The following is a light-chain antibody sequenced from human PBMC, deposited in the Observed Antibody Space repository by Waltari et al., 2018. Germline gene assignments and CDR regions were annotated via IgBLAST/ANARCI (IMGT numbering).Light chain of an antibody. CDR2: GAS. CDR3: QQYGSSPWT. CDR1: HRVNSDY. V-gene: IGKV3-20*01. J-gene: IGKJ1*01. Sequence: ESVLTQSPGTLSLSPGVRGTLSCRASHRVNSDYLAWYQQKPGQAPRLLIYGASNRAAGIPDRFSGSGSGTEFTLTISRLEPEDSAVYYCQQYGSSPWTFGLGTKVEIK.